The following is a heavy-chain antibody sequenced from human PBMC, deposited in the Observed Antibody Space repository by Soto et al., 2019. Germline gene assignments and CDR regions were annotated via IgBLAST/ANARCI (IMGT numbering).Heavy chain of an antibody. CDR2: IWYDGSNK. CDR1: GFTFSSYG. V-gene: IGHV3-33*01. D-gene: IGHD4-17*01. J-gene: IGHJ5*02. CDR3: ARDPANTVTTNWFDP. Sequence: VQLVESGGGVVQPGRSLRLSCAASGFTFSSYGMHWVRQAPGKGLEWVAVIWYDGSNKYYADSVKGRFTISRDNSKNTLYLQMNSLRAEDTAVYYCARDPANTVTTNWFDPWGQGTLVTVSS.